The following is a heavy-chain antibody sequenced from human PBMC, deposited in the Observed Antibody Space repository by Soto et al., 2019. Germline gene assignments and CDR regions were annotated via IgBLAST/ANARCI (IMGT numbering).Heavy chain of an antibody. CDR2: ISSSSSYI. J-gene: IGHJ5*02. V-gene: IGHV3-21*01. Sequence: GGSLRLSCAASGFTFSSYSMNWVRQAPGKGLEWVSSISSSSSYIYYADSVKGRFTISRDNAKNSLYLQMNSLRAEDTAVYYCARDKLRYFDWSPNWFDPWGQGTLVTVSS. CDR3: ARDKLRYFDWSPNWFDP. CDR1: GFTFSSYS. D-gene: IGHD3-9*01.